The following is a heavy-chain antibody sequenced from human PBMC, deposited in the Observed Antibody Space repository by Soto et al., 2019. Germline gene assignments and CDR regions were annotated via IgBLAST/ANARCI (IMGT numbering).Heavy chain of an antibody. CDR2: INAGNGNT. D-gene: IGHD2-8*01. CDR1: GYTFTSYA. CDR3: ARGFCSNGVCYRGVPDALDI. V-gene: IGHV1-3*01. J-gene: IGHJ3*02. Sequence: ASVKVSCKASGYTFTSYAMHWVRQAPGQRLEWMGWINAGNGNTKYSQKFQGRVTITRDTSASTAYMELSSLRSEDTAVYYFARGFCSNGVCYRGVPDALDIWGQGTMVTVSS.